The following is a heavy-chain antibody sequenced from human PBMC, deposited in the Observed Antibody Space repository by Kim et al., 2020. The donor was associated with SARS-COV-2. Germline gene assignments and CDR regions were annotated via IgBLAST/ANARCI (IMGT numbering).Heavy chain of an antibody. Sequence: GGSLRLSCAASGFTFSSYAMSWVRQAPGKGLEWVSTISSSTYYADSVKGRFTISRDNSKNTLYLQMNSLRAEDTAVYYCAKDGGTVVHGVIITFDWFDP. D-gene: IGHD3-10*01. J-gene: IGHJ5*02. CDR3: AKDGGTVVHGVIITFDWFDP. CDR2: ISSST. CDR1: GFTFSSYA. V-gene: IGHV3-23*01.